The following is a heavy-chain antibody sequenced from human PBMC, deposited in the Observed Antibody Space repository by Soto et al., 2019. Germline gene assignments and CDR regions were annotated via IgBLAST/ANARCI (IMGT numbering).Heavy chain of an antibody. CDR1: GYSFSNSY. D-gene: IGHD3-9*01. J-gene: IGHJ4*02. CDR3: ARVFGTYYDSLTGLWGGHFDY. CDR2: INPAGGST. Sequence: ASVKVSCKASGYSFSNSYVVWVRQAPGQGLEWMGVINPAGGSTTYAQKFQDRVTMTRDTSTSTVYIELISLRSEDTAVFYCARVFGTYYDSLTGLWGGHFDYWGKGTQVTV. V-gene: IGHV1-46*03.